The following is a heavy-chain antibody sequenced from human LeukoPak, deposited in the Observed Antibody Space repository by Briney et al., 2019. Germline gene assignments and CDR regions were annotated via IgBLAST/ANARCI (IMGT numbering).Heavy chain of an antibody. Sequence: GGSLRLSCSASGFTFSSYAMHWVRQAPGKGLEYVSAISSNGGSTYYADSVKGRFTVSRDNSKNTLYLQMNSLRAEDTAVYYCAKYKSSSSWYDGEFDYWGQGTLVTVSS. CDR3: AKYKSSSSWYDGEFDY. V-gene: IGHV3-64*04. CDR1: GFTFSSYA. J-gene: IGHJ4*02. D-gene: IGHD6-13*01. CDR2: ISSNGGST.